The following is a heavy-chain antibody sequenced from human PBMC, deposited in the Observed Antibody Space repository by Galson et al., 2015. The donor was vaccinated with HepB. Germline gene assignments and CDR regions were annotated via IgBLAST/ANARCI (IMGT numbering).Heavy chain of an antibody. Sequence: SVKVSCKASGYTFTSYGISWVRQAPGQGLEWMGWISAYNGNTNYAQKLQGRVTMTTDTSTSTAYMELRSLRSDDTAVYYCARDAEDTCSGGSCRYGGRFDPWGQGTLVTVSS. J-gene: IGHJ5*02. CDR1: GYTFTSYG. CDR3: ARDAEDTCSGGSCRYGGRFDP. D-gene: IGHD2-15*01. V-gene: IGHV1-18*01. CDR2: ISAYNGNT.